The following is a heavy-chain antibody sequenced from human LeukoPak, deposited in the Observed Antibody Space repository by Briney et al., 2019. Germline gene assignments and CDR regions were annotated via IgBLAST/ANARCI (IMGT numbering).Heavy chain of an antibody. CDR1: GGPISSYY. J-gene: IGHJ6*02. CDR2: IYYSGST. CDR3: ARHSSSWYKLYYYYGMDV. V-gene: IGHV4-59*08. D-gene: IGHD6-13*01. Sequence: PSETLSLTCTVSGGPISSYYWSWIRQPPGKGLEWIGYIYYSGSTNYNPSLKSRVTVSVDTSKNQFSLKLSSVTAADTAVYYCARHSSSWYKLYYYYGMDVWGQGTTVTVSS.